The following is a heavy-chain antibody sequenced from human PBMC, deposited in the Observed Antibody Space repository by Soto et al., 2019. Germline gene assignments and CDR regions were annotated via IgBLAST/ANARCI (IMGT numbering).Heavy chain of an antibody. CDR2: IYSGGST. Sequence: GSLRLSCAASGFTVSSNYMSWVRQAPGKGLEWVSVIYSGGSTYYADSVKGRFTISRDNSKNTLYLQMDSLSAEDTAVYYCARDTVKIFGVEDAFDIWGQGTRVTVSS. CDR3: ARDTVKIFGVEDAFDI. J-gene: IGHJ3*02. CDR1: GFTVSSNY. D-gene: IGHD3-3*01. V-gene: IGHV3-53*01.